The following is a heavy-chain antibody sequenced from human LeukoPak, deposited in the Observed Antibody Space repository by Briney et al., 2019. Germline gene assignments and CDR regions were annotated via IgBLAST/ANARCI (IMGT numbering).Heavy chain of an antibody. Sequence: GWSLRLSCAASGFTFSSYGMHWVRQAPGKGLEGVAVISYERSNKYKADSMSGRFTISIDNSKTTLYLQMNSLRAEDTAVYYCAKDWVSGPLSRDILTGYYGLGDYWGQGTLVTVSS. J-gene: IGHJ4*02. V-gene: IGHV3-30*18. CDR3: AKDWVSGPLSRDILTGYYGLGDY. CDR1: GFTFSSYG. D-gene: IGHD3-9*01. CDR2: ISYERSNK.